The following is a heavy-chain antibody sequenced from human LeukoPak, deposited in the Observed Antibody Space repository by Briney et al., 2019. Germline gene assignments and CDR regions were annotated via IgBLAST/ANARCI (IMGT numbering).Heavy chain of an antibody. Sequence: PGGSLRLSCTASGFTFGSYAMTWVRQAPGRGLGWVSAISGSGGSTYYADSVKGRFTISRDNAKNSLYLQMNSLRAEDTAVYYCAREGPSWGYYFDYWGQGTLVTVSS. J-gene: IGHJ4*02. CDR2: ISGSGGST. D-gene: IGHD7-27*01. CDR3: AREGPSWGYYFDY. CDR1: GFTFGSYA. V-gene: IGHV3-23*01.